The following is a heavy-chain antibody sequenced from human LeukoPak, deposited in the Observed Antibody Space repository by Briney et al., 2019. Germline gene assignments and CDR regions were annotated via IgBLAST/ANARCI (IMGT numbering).Heavy chain of an antibody. CDR3: ARATRLRPDCSSTSCYLLGPNY. J-gene: IGHJ4*02. CDR1: GGTFSSYA. CDR2: IIPIFGTA. Sequence: ASVKVSCKASGGTFSSYAISWVRQALGQGLEWMGGIIPIFGTANYAQKFQGRVTITADKSTSTAYMELSSLRSEDTAVYYCARATRLRPDCSSTSCYLLGPNYWGQGTLVTVSS. D-gene: IGHD2-2*01. V-gene: IGHV1-69*06.